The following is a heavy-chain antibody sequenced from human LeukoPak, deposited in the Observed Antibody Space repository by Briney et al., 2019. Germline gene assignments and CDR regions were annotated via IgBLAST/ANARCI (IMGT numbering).Heavy chain of an antibody. CDR2: ISAYNGNT. CDR1: GYTFTSYG. Sequence: ASVKVSCKASGYTFTSYGISWVRQAPGQGLEWMGWISAYNGNTNYAQKLQGRVTMTTDTSTSTAYMELRSLRSDDTAVYYCARDTLVVYYYDSSGYRAPPDIWGQGTMVTVSS. V-gene: IGHV1-18*01. D-gene: IGHD3-22*01. J-gene: IGHJ3*02. CDR3: ARDTLVVYYYDSSGYRAPPDI.